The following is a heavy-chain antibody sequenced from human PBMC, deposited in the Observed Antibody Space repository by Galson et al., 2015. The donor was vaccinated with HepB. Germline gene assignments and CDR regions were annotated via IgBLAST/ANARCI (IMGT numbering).Heavy chain of an antibody. V-gene: IGHV1-2*06. CDR2: INPNSGGT. CDR1: GYTFTGYY. D-gene: IGHD1-26*01. J-gene: IGHJ4*02. Sequence: SVKVSCKASGYTFTGYYMHWVRQAPGQGLEWMGRINPNSGGTNYAQKFQGRVTMTRDTSISTAYMELSRLRSDDTAVYYCARAVRWELPEAFDYWGQGTLVTVSS. CDR3: ARAVRWELPEAFDY.